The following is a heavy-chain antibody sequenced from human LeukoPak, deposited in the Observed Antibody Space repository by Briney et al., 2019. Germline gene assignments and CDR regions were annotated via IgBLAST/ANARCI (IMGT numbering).Heavy chain of an antibody. CDR2: INTGNGNT. CDR1: GGTFSSYA. J-gene: IGHJ4*02. D-gene: IGHD2-2*02. CDR3: ARDRDSVVPAAIAV. V-gene: IGHV1-3*04. Sequence: GASVKVSCKASGGTFSSYAISWVRQAPGQRLEWMGWINTGNGNTKYSQNFQGRVTMTRDTSTSTVYMELSSLRSEDTAVYYCARDRDSVVPAAIAVWGQGTLVTVSS.